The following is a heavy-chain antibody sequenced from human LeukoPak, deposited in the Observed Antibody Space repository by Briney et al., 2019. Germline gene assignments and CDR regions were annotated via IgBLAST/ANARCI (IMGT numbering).Heavy chain of an antibody. Sequence: GGSLRLSCAASGFTFSSYGMHWVRQAPGKGLEWVAVISYDGSNKYYADSVKGRFTISRDNSKNTLYLQMNSLRAEDTAVYYCAKDLTAQWLGLFDYWGQGTLVTVSS. CDR2: ISYDGSNK. J-gene: IGHJ4*02. V-gene: IGHV3-30*18. CDR3: AKDLTAQWLGLFDY. D-gene: IGHD6-19*01. CDR1: GFTFSSYG.